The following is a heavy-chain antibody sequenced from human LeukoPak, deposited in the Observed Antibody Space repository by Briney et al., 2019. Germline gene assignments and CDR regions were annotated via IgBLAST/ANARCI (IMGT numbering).Heavy chain of an antibody. V-gene: IGHV3-9*01. CDR2: ISWNSGRI. J-gene: IGHJ6*03. CDR3: ARGGSYCGGDCSDYYYYYYMDV. CDR1: GFTFSNFA. D-gene: IGHD2-21*01. Sequence: AGGSLRLSCAASGFTFSNFAMHWVRQAPGKGLEWVSGISWNSGRIGYADSVKGRFTISRDNAKNSLYLQMNSLRAEDTAVYYCARGGSYCGGDCSDYYYYYYMDVWGKGTTVTVSS.